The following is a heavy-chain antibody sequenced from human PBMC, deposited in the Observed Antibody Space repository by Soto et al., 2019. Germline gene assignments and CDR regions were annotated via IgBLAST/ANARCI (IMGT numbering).Heavy chain of an antibody. CDR2: IIPIFGTA. D-gene: IGHD3-10*01. J-gene: IGHJ5*02. CDR3: ARDLRGEPLAVWFGGFDP. V-gene: IGHV1-69*13. CDR1: GGTFSSYA. Sequence: SVKVSCKASGGTFSSYAISWVRQAPGQGLEWMGGIIPIFGTANYAQKFQGRVTITADESTSTAYMELSSLRSEDTAVYYCARDLRGEPLAVWFGGFDPWGQGTLVTVSS.